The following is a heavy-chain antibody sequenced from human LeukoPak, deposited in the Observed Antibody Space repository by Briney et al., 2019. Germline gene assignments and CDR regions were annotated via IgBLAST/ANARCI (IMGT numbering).Heavy chain of an antibody. CDR1: RFTFEDYA. CDR3: AKDLPQYYDFWSGYYGGFDY. V-gene: IGHV3-43*02. CDR2: ISGNGNNI. Sequence: GGSLRLSCAASRFTFEDYAMHWVRQGPGKGLEWVSLISGNGNNIYYADSVKGRFTISRDNSKNSLYLQMNSLRTEDTALYYCAKDLPQYYDFWSGYYGGFDYWGQGTLVTVSS. J-gene: IGHJ4*02. D-gene: IGHD3-3*01.